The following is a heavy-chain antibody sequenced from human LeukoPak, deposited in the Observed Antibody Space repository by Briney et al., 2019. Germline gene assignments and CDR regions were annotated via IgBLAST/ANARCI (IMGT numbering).Heavy chain of an antibody. D-gene: IGHD2-15*01. CDR2: VSSSSTYT. CDR1: GFTFSDAY. Sequence: PGGSLRLSCAASGFTFSDAYMSWIRQAPGKGLEWIAYVSSSSTYTNYAGSVKGRFTVSRDNAKNSVFLQMNSLRAEDTAIYYCATSRMWYHFDYLGQGTLVIVSS. CDR3: ATSRMWYHFDY. J-gene: IGHJ4*02. V-gene: IGHV3-11*03.